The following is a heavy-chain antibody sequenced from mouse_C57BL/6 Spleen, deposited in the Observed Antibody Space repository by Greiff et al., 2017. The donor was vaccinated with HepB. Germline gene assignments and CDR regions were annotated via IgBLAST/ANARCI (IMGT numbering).Heavy chain of an antibody. CDR1: GYTFTSYW. CDR3: ARGEGYGYDGYAMGY. J-gene: IGHJ4*01. V-gene: IGHV1-72*01. CDR2: IDPNSGGT. D-gene: IGHD2-2*01. Sequence: VQLQQPGAELVKPGASVKLSCKASGYTFTSYWMHWVKQRPGRGLEWIGRIDPNSGGTKYNEKFKSKATLTVDKPSSTAYMQISSLTSEDSAVYYCARGEGYGYDGYAMGYWGQGASVTVSS.